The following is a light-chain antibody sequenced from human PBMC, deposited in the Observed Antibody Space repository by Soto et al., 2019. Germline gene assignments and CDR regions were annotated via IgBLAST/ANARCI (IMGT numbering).Light chain of an antibody. CDR2: EVS. J-gene: IGLJ1*01. V-gene: IGLV2-14*01. CDR3: SSKRTTASLV. Sequence: SVLTQPASVSGSPGQTITISCTGTSXDVGAYNYVSWYQQHPGKAPKLMIYEVSNRPSGVSDRFSGSKSGNTASLTISGLQAADEADYYCSSKRTTASLVFGTGTKVNIL. CDR1: SXDVGAYNY.